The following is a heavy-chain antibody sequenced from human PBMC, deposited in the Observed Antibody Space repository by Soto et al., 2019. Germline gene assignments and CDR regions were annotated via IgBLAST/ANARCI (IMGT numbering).Heavy chain of an antibody. V-gene: IGHV4-34*01. D-gene: IGHD6-13*01. CDR3: ARDLIAAAGKDAFDI. Sequence: QVQLQQWGAGLLKPSETLSLTCAVYGGSFSGYYCSWIRQPPGKGLEWIGEINHSGSTNYNPSLKSRVTISVDTSKNQFSLKLCSVTAADTAVYYCARDLIAAAGKDAFDIWGQGTMVTVSS. CDR1: GGSFSGYY. CDR2: INHSGST. J-gene: IGHJ3*02.